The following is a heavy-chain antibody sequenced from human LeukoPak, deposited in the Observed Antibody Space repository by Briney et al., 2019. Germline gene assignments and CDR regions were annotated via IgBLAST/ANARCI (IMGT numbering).Heavy chain of an antibody. D-gene: IGHD6-13*01. Sequence: GGSLRLSCAASGFTLSRHAMHWVRQAPGKGLEFVSAISSNGGSTYYANSVKGRFTISRDNAKNSLYLQMNSLRAEDTAVYYCARDRSSSWYPFYYYYYYMDVWGKGTTVTVSS. CDR2: ISSNGGST. J-gene: IGHJ6*03. CDR3: ARDRSSSWYPFYYYYYYMDV. CDR1: GFTLSRHA. V-gene: IGHV3-64*01.